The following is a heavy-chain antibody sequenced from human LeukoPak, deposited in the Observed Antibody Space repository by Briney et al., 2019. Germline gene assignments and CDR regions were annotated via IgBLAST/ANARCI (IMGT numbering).Heavy chain of an antibody. Sequence: GASVKVSCKASGYTFASYGISWVRQAPGQGLEWMGWISAYNGNTNYAQKLQGRVTMTTDTSTSTAYMELRSLRSDDTAVYYCARDRNYDFWSGYYRKSSFDYWGQGTLATVSS. D-gene: IGHD3-3*01. J-gene: IGHJ4*02. CDR3: ARDRNYDFWSGYYRKSSFDY. CDR2: ISAYNGNT. V-gene: IGHV1-18*01. CDR1: GYTFASYG.